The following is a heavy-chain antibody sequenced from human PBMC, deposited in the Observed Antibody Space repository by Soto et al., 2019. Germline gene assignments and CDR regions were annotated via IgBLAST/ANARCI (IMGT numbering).Heavy chain of an antibody. D-gene: IGHD3-10*01. J-gene: IGHJ4*02. CDR3: ATELGENPASPFDA. CDR1: GVTFSSET. Sequence: QVQLVQSGADVKKPGSSVKVSCQASGVTFSSETLGWVRQAPGQGLEWVGGIIPLFGTASYAQKFQGGVTITADESTSTVDVELSSLRSDDTAVYFCATELGENPASPFDAWGQGTLVTVSS. V-gene: IGHV1-69*01. CDR2: IIPLFGTA.